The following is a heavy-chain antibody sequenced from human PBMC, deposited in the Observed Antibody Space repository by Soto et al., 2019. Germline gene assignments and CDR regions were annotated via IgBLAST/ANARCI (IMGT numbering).Heavy chain of an antibody. D-gene: IGHD3-22*01. CDR1: GVSISSSSYY. J-gene: IGHJ3*02. Sequence: PSETLSLTCTVSGVSISSSSYYWGWIRQPPGKGLEWIGNIYYSGSTYYNPSLKSRVTISVDTSKNQFSLKLSSVTAADTAVYYCARGMKAWGPTMIYRGAFDIWGQGTMVTVSS. CDR2: IYYSGST. V-gene: IGHV4-39*07. CDR3: ARGMKAWGPTMIYRGAFDI.